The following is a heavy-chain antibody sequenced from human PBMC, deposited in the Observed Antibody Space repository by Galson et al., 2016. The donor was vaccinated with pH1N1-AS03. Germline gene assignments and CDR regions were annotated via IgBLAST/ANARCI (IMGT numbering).Heavy chain of an antibody. D-gene: IGHD2-15*01. Sequence: SLRLSCAVSGFRFDDYAMHWVRQAPGKGLEWVSSISWNSNKIDYADSVKGRFTISRDNFKNTVYLQMNSLRADDTAVYYCARGYCGGGGCHNWGGMDVWGQGTTVTVSS. CDR3: ARGYCGGGGCHNWGGMDV. CDR1: GFRFDDYA. V-gene: IGHV3-9*01. CDR2: ISWNSNKI. J-gene: IGHJ6*02.